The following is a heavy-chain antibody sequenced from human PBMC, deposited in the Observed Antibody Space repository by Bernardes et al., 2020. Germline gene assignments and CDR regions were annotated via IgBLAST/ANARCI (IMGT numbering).Heavy chain of an antibody. Sequence: GGSLRLSCAASGFTFSSYAMSWVRQAPGKGLEWVSAISGSGGSTYYADSVKGRFTISRDNSKNTLYLEMNSLTPEDTAVYYCASPRVDFDWLLPLDYWGRGTRVTVSS. J-gene: IGHJ4*02. D-gene: IGHD3-9*01. CDR2: ISGSGGST. V-gene: IGHV3-23*01. CDR1: GFTFSSYA. CDR3: ASPRVDFDWLLPLDY.